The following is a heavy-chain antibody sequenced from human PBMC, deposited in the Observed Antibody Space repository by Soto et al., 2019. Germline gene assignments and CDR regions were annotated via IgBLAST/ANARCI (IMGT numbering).Heavy chain of an antibody. CDR1: GGSISSYY. CDR3: ARGPRSRLRFLEWFWFDP. V-gene: IGHV4-59*01. CDR2: IYYSGST. J-gene: IGHJ5*02. Sequence: SETLSLTCTVSGGSISSYYWSWIRQPPGKGLEWIGYIYYSGSTNYNPSLKSRVTISVDTSKNQFSLKLSSVTAAGTAVYYCARGPRSRLRFLEWFWFDPWGQGTLVTVSS. D-gene: IGHD3-3*01.